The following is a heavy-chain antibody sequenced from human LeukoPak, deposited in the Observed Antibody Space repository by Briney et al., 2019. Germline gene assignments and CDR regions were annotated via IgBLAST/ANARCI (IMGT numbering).Heavy chain of an antibody. D-gene: IGHD3-16*01. CDR1: GGSFSGYY. V-gene: IGHV3-23*01. J-gene: IGHJ6*03. CDR2: ILDSGYST. Sequence: ETLSLTCAVYGGSFSGYYWSWIRQPPGKGLEWVSGILDSGYSTYYANSVKGRFTISRDNSNNTLYLQMNSLRAEDTAVYYCAKLGGHPLHNYYVGVWGKGTTVAVSS. CDR3: AKLGGHPLHNYYVGV.